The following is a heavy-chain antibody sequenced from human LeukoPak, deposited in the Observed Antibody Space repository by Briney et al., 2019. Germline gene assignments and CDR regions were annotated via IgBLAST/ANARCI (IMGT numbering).Heavy chain of an antibody. Sequence: PGGSLRLSCAGSGFALKSYSLSWARQAPGKGLEWVSSISSTSAYIYYADSVKGRFTISRDNVDNVVYLQMNSLGAEDTAVYYCISSSPSFDNWGQGTQVTVSS. J-gene: IGHJ4*02. CDR3: ISSSPSFDN. V-gene: IGHV3-21*01. CDR2: ISSTSAYI. CDR1: GFALKSYS.